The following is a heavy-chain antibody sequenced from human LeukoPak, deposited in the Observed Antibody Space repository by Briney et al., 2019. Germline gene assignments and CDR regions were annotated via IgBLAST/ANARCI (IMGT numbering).Heavy chain of an antibody. D-gene: IGHD5-24*01. CDR2: IYYSGGT. Sequence: SETLSLTCTVSGGSISSYYWSWIRQPPGKGLEWIGYIYYSGGTNYNPSLKSRVTISVDTSKNQFSLKLSSVTAADTAVYYCARNGDGYKDYYYYYMDVWGKGTTVTISS. CDR3: ARNGDGYKDYYYYYMDV. CDR1: GGSISSYY. J-gene: IGHJ6*03. V-gene: IGHV4-59*01.